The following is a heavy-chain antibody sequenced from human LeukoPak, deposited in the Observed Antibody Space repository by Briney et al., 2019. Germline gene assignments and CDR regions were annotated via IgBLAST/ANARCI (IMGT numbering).Heavy chain of an antibody. CDR1: GFTFSSYA. Sequence: GGSLRLSCAASGFTFSSYAMSWVRQAPGKGLEWVSAISGSGGSTYYADSVKGRFTISRDNSKNTLYLQMNSLGAEDTAVYYCAKDYYDSSGYYYSHFDYWGQGTLVTVSS. J-gene: IGHJ4*02. CDR2: ISGSGGST. CDR3: AKDYYDSSGYYYSHFDY. V-gene: IGHV3-23*01. D-gene: IGHD3-22*01.